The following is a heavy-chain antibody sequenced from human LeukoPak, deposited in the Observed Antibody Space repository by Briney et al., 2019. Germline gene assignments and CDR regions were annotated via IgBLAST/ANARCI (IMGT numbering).Heavy chain of an antibody. CDR1: GFTFSDHY. CDR2: TRNKANSYTT. V-gene: IGHV3-72*01. Sequence: GGSLRLSCAASGFTFSDHYMDWVRQAPGKGLEWVGRTRNKANSYTTEYAASVKGRFTISRDDSKNSLYLQMNSLKTEDTAVYYCARVEELSGSYFGNYWGQGTLVTVSS. CDR3: ARVEELSGSYFGNY. J-gene: IGHJ4*02. D-gene: IGHD1-26*01.